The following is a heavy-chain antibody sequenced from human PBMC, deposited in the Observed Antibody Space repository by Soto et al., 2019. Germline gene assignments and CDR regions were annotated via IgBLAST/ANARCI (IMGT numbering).Heavy chain of an antibody. Sequence: VGSLRLSCAASGFTFSSYCMSWVRQAPGKGLEWVANIKQDGSEKYYVDSVKGRFTISRDNAKNSLYLQMNSLRAEDTAVYYCARDTYGDYFDYWGQGTLVTVSS. CDR1: GFTFSSYC. J-gene: IGHJ4*02. CDR2: IKQDGSEK. V-gene: IGHV3-7*05. D-gene: IGHD4-17*01. CDR3: ARDTYGDYFDY.